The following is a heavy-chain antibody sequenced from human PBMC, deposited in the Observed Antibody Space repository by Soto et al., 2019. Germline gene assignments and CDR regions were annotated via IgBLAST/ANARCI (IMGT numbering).Heavy chain of an antibody. CDR2: INHSGNT. V-gene: IGHV4-34*01. CDR1: GGSFSGYY. Sequence: SETLSLTCAVYGGSFSGYYWSWIRQPPGKGLEWIGYINHSGNTNYDPSLRSRVTIPIDTSKSQFSLKLSSVTAADTAVYFCARLAGNSFFQYWGQGTLVTVSS. J-gene: IGHJ1*01. D-gene: IGHD6-19*01. CDR3: ARLAGNSFFQY.